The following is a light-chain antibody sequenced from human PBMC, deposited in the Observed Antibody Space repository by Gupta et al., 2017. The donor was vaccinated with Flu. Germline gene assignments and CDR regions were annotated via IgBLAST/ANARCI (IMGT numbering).Light chain of an antibody. CDR3: QQYYNWPRT. J-gene: IGKJ1*01. Sequence: EIEMTQSPATLSVAPGERATLSCRASLSINCNLTWYQQKSGQTPKLLIIGASTRATGFPARFSGSGSGTEFTLAISSLQSEDFAVYYCQQYYNWPRTFGQGTKVEIK. V-gene: IGKV3-15*01. CDR2: GAS. CDR1: LSINCN.